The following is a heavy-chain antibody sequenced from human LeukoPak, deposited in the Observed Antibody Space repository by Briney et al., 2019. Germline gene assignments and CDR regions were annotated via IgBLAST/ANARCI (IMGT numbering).Heavy chain of an antibody. Sequence: PGGSLRLSCAASGFTFSSYAMSWVRQAPGKGLEWVSAISGSGGSTYYADSVKGRFTISRDNSKNTLYLQMNSLRAEDTAVYYCAKAGSIVVVPAASPESQHWGQGTLVTVSS. CDR1: GFTFSSYA. D-gene: IGHD2-2*01. J-gene: IGHJ1*01. V-gene: IGHV3-23*01. CDR2: ISGSGGST. CDR3: AKAGSIVVVPAASPESQH.